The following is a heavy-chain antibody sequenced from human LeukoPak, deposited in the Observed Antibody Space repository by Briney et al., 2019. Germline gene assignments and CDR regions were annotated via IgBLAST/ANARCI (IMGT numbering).Heavy chain of an antibody. D-gene: IGHD2-2*01. CDR3: AKDRPPSDFVVVPAAFDY. CDR1: GFTFSSYA. CDR2: ISGSGGST. J-gene: IGHJ4*02. Sequence: GGSLRLSCAASGFTFSSYAMSWVRQAPGKGLEWVSAISGSGGSTYYADSVKGRFTISRDNSKNTLYLQMNSLRAEDTAVYYCAKDRPPSDFVVVPAAFDYWGQGTLVTVSS. V-gene: IGHV3-23*01.